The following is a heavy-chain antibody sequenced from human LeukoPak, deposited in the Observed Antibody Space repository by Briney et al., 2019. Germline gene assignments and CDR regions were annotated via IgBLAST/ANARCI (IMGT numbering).Heavy chain of an antibody. V-gene: IGHV3-9*01. CDR2: IGWNGRSI. D-gene: IGHD3-10*01. CDR3: AKDSDYCGSGSYYNFWDV. CDR1: GFSFDDFD. J-gene: IGHJ6*02. Sequence: GGSLRLSCEASGFSFDDFDMHWVRHAPGKGLEWVSRIGWNGRSIHYADSVKGRFTISRDNAKNSLYLQMNSLRAEDTALYYCAKDSDYCGSGSYYNFWDVWGQGTTVIVSS.